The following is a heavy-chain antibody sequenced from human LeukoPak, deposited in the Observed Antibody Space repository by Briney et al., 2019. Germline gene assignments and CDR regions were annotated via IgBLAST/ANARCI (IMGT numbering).Heavy chain of an antibody. J-gene: IGHJ4*02. CDR2: INPNSGGT. CDR3: ARVGVVPAKRTPLDY. V-gene: IGHV1-2*02. Sequence: ASVKVPCNASGYTFTGYYMHWVRQAPGQGLEWMGWINPNSGGTNYAQKFQGRVTMTRDTSISTAYMELSRLRSDDTAVYYCARVGVVPAKRTPLDYWGQGTLVTVSS. CDR1: GYTFTGYY. D-gene: IGHD2-2*01.